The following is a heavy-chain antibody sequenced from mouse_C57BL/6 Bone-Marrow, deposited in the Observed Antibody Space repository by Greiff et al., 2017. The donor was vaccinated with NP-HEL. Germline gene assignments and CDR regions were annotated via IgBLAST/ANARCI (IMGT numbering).Heavy chain of an antibody. Sequence: EVKLVESVAELVRPGASVKLSCTASGFNIKNTYMHWVKQRPEQGLEWIGRIDPANGNTKYAPKFPGKATITADTSSNTAYLQLSSLTSEDTAIYYCAKARPLRPFAYWGQGTLVTVSA. CDR3: AKARPLRPFAY. D-gene: IGHD2-12*01. V-gene: IGHV14-3*01. CDR2: IDPANGNT. CDR1: GFNIKNTY. J-gene: IGHJ3*01.